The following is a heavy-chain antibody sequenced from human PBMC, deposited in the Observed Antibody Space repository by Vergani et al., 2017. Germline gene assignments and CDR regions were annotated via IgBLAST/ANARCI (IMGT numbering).Heavy chain of an antibody. D-gene: IGHD2-15*01. CDR2: IWSDGSNK. CDR1: GFTLSSYV. V-gene: IGHV3-33*01. Sequence: QVQLVESGGGAVQPGRALRLSCAASGFTLSSYVMHWVREAPGKGVEWVAVIWSDGSNKYYADTVKGRFTISRDNSKNTLYLQMKSLRAEDTSVYYCARGRLPGFRIGFFDLWGQGTLVTVSS. CDR3: ARGRLPGFRIGFFDL. J-gene: IGHJ2*01.